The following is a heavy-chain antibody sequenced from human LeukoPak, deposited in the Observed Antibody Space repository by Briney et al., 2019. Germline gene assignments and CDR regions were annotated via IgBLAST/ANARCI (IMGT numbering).Heavy chain of an antibody. CDR3: ARGRPRYSSSPEFDY. D-gene: IGHD6-6*01. V-gene: IGHV4-34*01. J-gene: IGHJ4*02. CDR2: INHSGST. Sequence: SETLSLTCAVYGVSFSGYYWSWIRQPPGKGLEWIGEINHSGSTNYNPSLKSRVTISVDTSKNQFSLKLSSVTAADTAVYYCARGRPRYSSSPEFDYWGQGTLVTVSS. CDR1: GVSFSGYY.